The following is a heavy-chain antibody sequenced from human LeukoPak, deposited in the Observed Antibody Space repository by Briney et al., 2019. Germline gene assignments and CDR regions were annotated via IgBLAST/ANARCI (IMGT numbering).Heavy chain of an antibody. D-gene: IGHD6-13*01. Sequence: SETLSLTCSVSDGSMKSYHWSWIRQPAGKGLEWIGRIYSSGSTNYNPSLKSRVTMSVDTSKNQFSLKVSSVTAADTAVYYCARDGIPAARKGYYYYYGMDVWGQGTTVTVSS. J-gene: IGHJ6*02. CDR2: IYSSGST. CDR1: DGSMKSYH. CDR3: ARDGIPAARKGYYYYYGMDV. V-gene: IGHV4-4*07.